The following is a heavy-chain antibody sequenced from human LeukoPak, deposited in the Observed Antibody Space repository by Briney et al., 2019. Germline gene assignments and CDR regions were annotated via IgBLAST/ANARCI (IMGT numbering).Heavy chain of an antibody. CDR3: AKDPHSSSWYYFDS. Sequence: GGSLRLSCAASRFTFSYFAMHWVRQAPGKGLAWVAVLSDDGSNKFYADSVKGRFTISRDNSKNTLYLQMNSLRAEDTAFYYCAKDPHSSSWYYFDSWGQGTLVTVSS. V-gene: IGHV3-30*18. CDR2: LSDDGSNK. D-gene: IGHD6-13*01. CDR1: RFTFSYFA. J-gene: IGHJ4*02.